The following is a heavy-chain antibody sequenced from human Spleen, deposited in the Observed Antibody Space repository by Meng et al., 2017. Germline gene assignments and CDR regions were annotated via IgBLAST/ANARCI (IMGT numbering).Heavy chain of an antibody. J-gene: IGHJ4*02. V-gene: IGHV4-30-2*01. CDR3: ARSVIMIPPPGYFDY. CDR1: GGSISSGGYS. D-gene: IGHD3-16*01. Sequence: QLQLQESGSGLGKSSETLSLTCTVSGGSISSGGYSWSWIRQPPGEGLEWIGYIYQSGSTYYNPSLKSRVIISVDRSKNQFSLKLNSVTAADTAVYYCARSVIMIPPPGYFDYWGQGTLVTVSS. CDR2: IYQSGST.